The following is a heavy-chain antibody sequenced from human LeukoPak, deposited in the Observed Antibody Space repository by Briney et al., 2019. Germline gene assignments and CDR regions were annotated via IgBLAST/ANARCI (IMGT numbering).Heavy chain of an antibody. CDR2: IGNAADT. J-gene: IGHJ4*02. V-gene: IGHV3-13*01. CDR1: GVTFDRYD. Sequence: GGSLRLSCAASGVTFDRYDLHWVRQVPGKGLEWVSAIGNAADTYYPGSVKGRFAISRENAKNSFYLQMNALRAGDTAVYFCAGGRGQIINYWGQGTLVTVSS. CDR3: AGGRGQIINY.